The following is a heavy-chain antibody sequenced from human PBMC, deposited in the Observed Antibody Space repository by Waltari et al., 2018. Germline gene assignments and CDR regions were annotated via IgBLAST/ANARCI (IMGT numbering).Heavy chain of an antibody. J-gene: IGHJ5*02. V-gene: IGHV4-39*07. CDR2: IYHSGST. Sequence: QLQLQESGPGLVKPSETLSLTCTVSGGSISSSSYYWGWIRQPPGKGLEWIGSIYHSGSTYYNPSLKSRVTISVDTSKNQFSLKLSSVTAADTAVYYCARGQVGATFGGNWFDPWGQGTLVTVSS. CDR1: GGSISSSSYY. D-gene: IGHD1-26*01. CDR3: ARGQVGATFGGNWFDP.